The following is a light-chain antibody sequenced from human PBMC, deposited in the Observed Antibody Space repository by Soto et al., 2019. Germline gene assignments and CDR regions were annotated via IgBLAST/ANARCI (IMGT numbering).Light chain of an antibody. V-gene: IGKV3-20*01. Sequence: EIVLTQSPGTLSLSPGEGATLSCRASQSVSRNYLAWYQQKSGQAPRLIIYDASSRATGVPDRFTGSGSGTDFTLTISRLEPEDFAVYYCQQYDSAPDTFGQGTKLEIK. CDR2: DAS. J-gene: IGKJ2*01. CDR3: QQYDSAPDT. CDR1: QSVSRNY.